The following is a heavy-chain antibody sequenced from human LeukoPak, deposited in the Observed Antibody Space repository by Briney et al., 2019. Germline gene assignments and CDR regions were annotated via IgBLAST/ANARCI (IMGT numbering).Heavy chain of an antibody. D-gene: IGHD3-10*01. CDR2: ISAYNGNT. CDR3: ARVVGSGSYYYYYMDV. J-gene: IGHJ6*03. V-gene: IGHV1-18*01. CDR1: GYTFTSYG. Sequence: GASVKVSCKASGYTFTSYGISWVRQAPGQGLEWMGWISAYNGNTNYAQKLQGRVTMTTDTSTSTAYMELRSLRSDDTAVYYSARVVGSGSYYYYYMDVWGKGTTVTVSS.